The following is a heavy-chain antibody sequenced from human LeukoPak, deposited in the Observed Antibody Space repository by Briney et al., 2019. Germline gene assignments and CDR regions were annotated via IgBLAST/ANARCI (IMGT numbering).Heavy chain of an antibody. D-gene: IGHD2-8*02. CDR3: ATERVFSTGFDY. CDR2: ISYDGSNK. V-gene: IGHV3-30*03. CDR1: GFTFSSYG. Sequence: GGSLRLSCATSGFTFSSYGMHWVRQAPGKGLEWVAVISYDGSNKYYADSVKGRFTFSRDNSKNTLYLPMNSLRAEDTAVYYCATERVFSTGFDYWGQGTLVTVSS. J-gene: IGHJ4*02.